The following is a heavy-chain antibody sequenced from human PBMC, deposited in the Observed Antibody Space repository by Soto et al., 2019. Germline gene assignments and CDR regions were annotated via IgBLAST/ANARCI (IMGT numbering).Heavy chain of an antibody. CDR1: GVTFSSYA. Sequence: GGSLSLSCVASGVTFSSYAMTWVRQAPGKGLEWVSAISGGDGSPSYADSVKGRFTISRDNSKNTLYLHMNSLRADDTAAYYCAKWHTYNYDSLAFSGFDCWGQGTQVTVSS. V-gene: IGHV3-23*01. D-gene: IGHD3-16*01. J-gene: IGHJ4*02. CDR2: ISGGDGSP. CDR3: AKWHTYNYDSLAFSGFDC.